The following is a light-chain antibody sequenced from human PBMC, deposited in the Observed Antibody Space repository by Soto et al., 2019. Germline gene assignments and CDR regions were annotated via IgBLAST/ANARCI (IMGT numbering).Light chain of an antibody. CDR3: NSLRVNHLYV. V-gene: IGLV2-14*01. CDR1: SSDVGRYNT. Sequence: QSALTQPASVSGSPGQTITISCTGTSSDVGRYNTVSWYQHHPGKAPKLIIYEVTHRPAGISDRFSASKSGNTASQTISGLQAEDESDYYCNSLRVNHLYVFGSGTKLTVL. CDR2: EVT. J-gene: IGLJ1*01.